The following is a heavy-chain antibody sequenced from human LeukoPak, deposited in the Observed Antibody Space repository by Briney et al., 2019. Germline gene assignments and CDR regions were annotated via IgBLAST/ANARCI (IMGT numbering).Heavy chain of an antibody. CDR2: IWYDGSNK. V-gene: IGHV3-33*01. CDR1: GFTFSSYG. D-gene: IGHD1-26*01. J-gene: IGHJ4*02. Sequence: GGSLRLSCAASGFTFSSYGMHWVRQAPGKGLEWVAVIWYDGSNKYYADSVKGRFTISRDNSKNTLYLQMNSLRAEDTAVYYCARVAYSGSSFDYWGRGTLVTVSS. CDR3: ARVAYSGSSFDY.